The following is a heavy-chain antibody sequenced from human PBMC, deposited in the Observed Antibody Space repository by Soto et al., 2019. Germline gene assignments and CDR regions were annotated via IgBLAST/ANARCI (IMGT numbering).Heavy chain of an antibody. J-gene: IGHJ6*02. CDR1: ELS. V-gene: IGHV1-24*01. D-gene: IGHD6-13*01. Sequence: ELSVHWLRQAPKKGLEWMGGFDPEDGETIYAQKFQGRVTMTEDTSTDTAYMELSSLRSEDTAVYYCAKGSAAGLYYYYGMDVWGQGTTVTVSS. CDR2: FDPEDGET. CDR3: AKGSAAGLYYYYGMDV.